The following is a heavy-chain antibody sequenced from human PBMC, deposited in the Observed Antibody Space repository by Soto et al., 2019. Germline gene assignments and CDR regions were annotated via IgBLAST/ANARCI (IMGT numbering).Heavy chain of an antibody. CDR2: IYWDDDK. CDR3: AHRREAATGYGAWFDP. CDR1: GFSLSTSGVG. Sequence: QITLKESGPTLVKPTQTLTLTCTFSGFSLSTSGVGVGWIRQPPGKALEWLALIYWDDDKRYSPSLKSRLTSTKDTSKSHVVLTMTNMDPVDTATYYCAHRREAATGYGAWFDPWGQGTLVTVSS. V-gene: IGHV2-5*02. J-gene: IGHJ5*02. D-gene: IGHD6-13*01.